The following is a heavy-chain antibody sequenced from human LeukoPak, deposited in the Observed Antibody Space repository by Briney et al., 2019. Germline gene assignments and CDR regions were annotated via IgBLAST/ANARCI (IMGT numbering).Heavy chain of an antibody. CDR1: GYSISSGSY. CDR2: IYHSGST. J-gene: IGHJ5*02. CDR3: ARHRIAAAGTSWCDP. V-gene: IGHV4-38-2*01. Sequence: SESLSLTCAVSGYSISSGSYWGWIRQPPGKGLEWIGSIYHSGSTYYNPSLKSRVTISVDTSKNQFSLKLSSVTAADTAVYYCARHRIAAAGTSWCDPWGQGTLVTVSS. D-gene: IGHD6-13*01.